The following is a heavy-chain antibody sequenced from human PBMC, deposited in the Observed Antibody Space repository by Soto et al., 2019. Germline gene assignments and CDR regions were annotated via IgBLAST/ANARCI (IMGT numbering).Heavy chain of an antibody. CDR3: ASRIYGDYDYYYYGMDV. CDR2: ISSSGSTI. D-gene: IGHD4-17*01. CDR1: GFTFSDYY. V-gene: IGHV3-11*01. J-gene: IGHJ6*02. Sequence: GGSLRLSCAASGFTFSDYYMSWIRQAPGKGLEGVSYISSSGSTIYYADSVKGRFTISRDNAKNSLYLQMNSLRAEDTAVYYCASRIYGDYDYYYYGMDVWGQGTTVTVSS.